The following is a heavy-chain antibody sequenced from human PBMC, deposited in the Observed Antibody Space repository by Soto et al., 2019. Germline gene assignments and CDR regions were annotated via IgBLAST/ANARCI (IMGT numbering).Heavy chain of an antibody. V-gene: IGHV3-23*01. CDR1: GFTFSSYT. D-gene: IGHD6-13*01. J-gene: IGHJ4*02. CDR2: ISGSDGST. Sequence: EVQLLESGGGLVQPGGSLRLSCAASGFTFSSYTMNWVRQAPGKGLEWVSTISGSDGSTYYADYVKGRFTISRDNSKGTLYLQMNSLRAEDTAVYYCAKDKSSSLYYFDYWGQGTLVTVSS. CDR3: AKDKSSSLYYFDY.